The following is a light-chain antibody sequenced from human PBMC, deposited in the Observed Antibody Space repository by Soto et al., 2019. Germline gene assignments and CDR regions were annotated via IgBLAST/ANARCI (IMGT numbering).Light chain of an antibody. CDR1: QSISSW. J-gene: IGKJ1*01. CDR3: QHYNSYSEA. CDR2: LAS. Sequence: DIQMTQSPSTLSASLGDRVTITCRASQSISSWLAWYQQKPGKAPKLLIYLASTLQSGVPARSSGSGSGTEFTLTISSLQPDDFATYYCQHYNSYSEAFGQGTKVDIK. V-gene: IGKV1-5*03.